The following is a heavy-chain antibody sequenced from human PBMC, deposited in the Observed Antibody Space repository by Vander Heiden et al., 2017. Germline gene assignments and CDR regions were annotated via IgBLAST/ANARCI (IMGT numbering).Heavy chain of an antibody. D-gene: IGHD3-3*01. CDR3: ARASEDFWGGPSAVDI. J-gene: IGHJ3*02. CDR2: ISLGDSDT. V-gene: IGHV5-51*01. CDR1: GYSSPNYW. Sequence: EVQLVQSGAEVKTPGESLKISCKGSGYSSPNYWIGWVRQMHGKGLGWMGIISLGDSDTRYSPSFQGQVTISVDKSISTAYLQWSSLKASDTAMYYCARASEDFWGGPSAVDIWGQGTMVTVSS.